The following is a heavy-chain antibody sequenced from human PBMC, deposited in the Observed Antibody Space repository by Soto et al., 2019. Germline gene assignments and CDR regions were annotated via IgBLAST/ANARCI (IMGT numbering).Heavy chain of an antibody. CDR1: GGSFSGYY. Sequence: SEMLSLTCAVYGGSFSGYYWSWIRKPPGKGLEWIGEINHSGSTNYNPSLKSRVTISVDTSKNQFSLKLSSVTAADTAVYYCARGAPRGYYGSGSYYVYYMDFWGKGTTVTVSS. D-gene: IGHD3-10*01. V-gene: IGHV4-34*01. J-gene: IGHJ6*03. CDR2: INHSGST. CDR3: ARGAPRGYYGSGSYYVYYMDF.